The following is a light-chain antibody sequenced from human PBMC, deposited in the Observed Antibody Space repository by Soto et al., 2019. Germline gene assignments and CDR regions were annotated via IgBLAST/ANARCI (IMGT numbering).Light chain of an antibody. Sequence: DIVMTQSPDSLALSLGERATINCKSSQTVLYSSNNKNYLAWYQQKPGQPPKLLLYWASTRESGVPDRFSASGSETDFTLTISSLQAEDVAVYYCHQYYSTPCTFGQGTKLEIK. V-gene: IGKV4-1*01. CDR1: QTVLYSSNNKNY. CDR2: WAS. J-gene: IGKJ2*02. CDR3: HQYYSTPCT.